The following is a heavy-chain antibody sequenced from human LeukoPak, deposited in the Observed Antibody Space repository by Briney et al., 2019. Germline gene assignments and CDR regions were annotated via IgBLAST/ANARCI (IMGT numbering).Heavy chain of an antibody. J-gene: IGHJ4*02. Sequence: SETLSLTCTVSGGSISNFYWSWIRQPPGKGLEWIGYIYYTGNTNYNSSLESRVTISVDTSKNQFSLKLSSVTTADTAVYYCARGGWSLDYWGQGTLVTVSS. V-gene: IGHV4-59*01. CDR3: ARGGWSLDY. CDR2: IYYTGNT. CDR1: GGSISNFY.